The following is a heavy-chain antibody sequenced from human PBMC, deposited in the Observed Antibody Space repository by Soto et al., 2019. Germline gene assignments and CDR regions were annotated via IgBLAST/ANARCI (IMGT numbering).Heavy chain of an antibody. CDR2: IYYSGTS. D-gene: IGHD2-2*01. Sequence: PSETLSLTCTVSGGSMSSYYWTWIRQPPGKGLEWIAYIYYSGTSKYNPSLKSRISISVDTSKNQFSLKLSSVSAADTAIYYCAIQILRATSQGDAFDIWGQGTVVTVS. J-gene: IGHJ3*02. CDR3: AIQILRATSQGDAFDI. V-gene: IGHV4-59*08. CDR1: GGSMSSYY.